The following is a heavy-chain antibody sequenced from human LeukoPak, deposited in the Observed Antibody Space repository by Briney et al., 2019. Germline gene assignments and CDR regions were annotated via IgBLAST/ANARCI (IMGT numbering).Heavy chain of an antibody. D-gene: IGHD3-10*01. CDR1: GYTFTSYD. CDR3: ARGRGSGSYYARWYYFDY. CDR2: MNPNSGNT. Sequence: GASVKVSCKASGYTFTSYDINWVRQATGQGLEWMGWMNPNSGNTGYAQKFQGRVTMTRNTSISTAYMELSSLRSEGTAVYYCARGRGSGSYYARWYYFDYWGQGTLVTVSS. J-gene: IGHJ4*02. V-gene: IGHV1-8*01.